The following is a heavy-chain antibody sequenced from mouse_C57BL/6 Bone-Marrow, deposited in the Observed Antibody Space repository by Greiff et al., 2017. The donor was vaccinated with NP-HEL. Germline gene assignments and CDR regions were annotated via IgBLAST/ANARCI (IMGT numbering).Heavy chain of an antibody. D-gene: IGHD1-1*01. Sequence: EVKLVESGGGLVKPGGSLKLSCAASGFTFSSYAMSWVRQTPEKRLEWVATISDGGSYTYYPDNVKGRFTISRDNAKNNLYLQMSHLKSEDTAMYYCAREGFITTPLRYFDVWGTGTTVTVSS. CDR1: GFTFSSYA. CDR2: ISDGGSYT. J-gene: IGHJ1*03. CDR3: AREGFITTPLRYFDV. V-gene: IGHV5-4*01.